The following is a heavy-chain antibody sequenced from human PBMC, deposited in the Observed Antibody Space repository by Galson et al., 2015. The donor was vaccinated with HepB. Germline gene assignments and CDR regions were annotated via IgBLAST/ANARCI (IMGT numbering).Heavy chain of an antibody. J-gene: IGHJ4*02. Sequence: SVKVSCKASGYTFTSYYMHWVRQAPGQGLEWMGIINPSGGSTSYAQKFQGRVTMTRDTSTSTVYMELSSLRSKDTAVYYCARAAIAARSHVDFWGQGTLVTVSS. CDR2: INPSGGST. CDR3: ARAAIAARSHVDF. CDR1: GYTFTSYY. V-gene: IGHV1-46*01. D-gene: IGHD6-13*01.